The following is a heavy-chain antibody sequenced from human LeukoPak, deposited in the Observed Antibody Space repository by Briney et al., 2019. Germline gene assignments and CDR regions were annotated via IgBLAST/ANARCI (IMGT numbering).Heavy chain of an antibody. V-gene: IGHV3-43*01. CDR2: ITWDSGTT. CDR1: GFTFDDYT. CDR3: AKGYSSGWYPFNY. J-gene: IGHJ4*02. Sequence: GGSLRLSCAASGFTFDDYTMHWVRQAPGKSLEWVSLITWDSGTTYYKDSAKGRFTISRDNSKNSLYLQMNSLRTEDTALYYCAKGYSSGWYPFNYWGQGSLVTVSS. D-gene: IGHD6-19*01.